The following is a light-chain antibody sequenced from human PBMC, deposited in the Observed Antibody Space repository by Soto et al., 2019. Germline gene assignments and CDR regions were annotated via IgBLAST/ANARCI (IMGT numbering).Light chain of an antibody. Sequence: QSVLTQPPSASGTPGQRVVISCSGSRSDIGTNYVYWYQQVPGTAPKLLIYSNDQRPSGVPDRYSASKSGTSASLAISGLRSEDESDYYCAPWDDSLNGPVFGTGTKVTVL. CDR2: SND. CDR3: APWDDSLNGPV. V-gene: IGLV1-47*02. J-gene: IGLJ1*01. CDR1: RSDIGTNY.